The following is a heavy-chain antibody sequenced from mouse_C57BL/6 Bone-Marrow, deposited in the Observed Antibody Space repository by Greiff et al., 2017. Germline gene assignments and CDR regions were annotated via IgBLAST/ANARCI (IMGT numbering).Heavy chain of an antibody. CDR2: ISHLAYSI. V-gene: IGHV5-15*01. J-gene: IGHJ1*03. CDR3: ARHTTEVARYFDV. CDR1: GFTFSDYG. D-gene: IGHD1-1*01. Sequence: DVMLVESGGGLVQPGGSLKLSCAASGFTFSDYGMAWVRQAPRKGPEWVAFISHLAYSIYYDDTVKGRFTMSREKAKNTLYLDMSILRSEDTAMYYCARHTTEVARYFDVWGTGTTVTVSS.